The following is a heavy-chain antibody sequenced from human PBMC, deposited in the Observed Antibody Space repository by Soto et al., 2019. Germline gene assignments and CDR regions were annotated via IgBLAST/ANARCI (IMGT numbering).Heavy chain of an antibody. CDR3: AKFYYGSSNFLFVSQKYNWFDP. CDR1: GFTCSSYA. J-gene: IGHJ5*02. D-gene: IGHD3-10*01. V-gene: IGHV3-23*01. Sequence: GGSLRLSCAASGFTCSSYAMSWVRQAPGKGLEWVSAISGSGGSTYYADSVKGRFTISRDNSKNTLYLQMNSLRAEDTAVYYCAKFYYGSSNFLFVSQKYNWFDPWGQGTLVTVSS. CDR2: ISGSGGST.